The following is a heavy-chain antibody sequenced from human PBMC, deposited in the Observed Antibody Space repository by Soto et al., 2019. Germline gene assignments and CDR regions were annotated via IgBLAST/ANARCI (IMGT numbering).Heavy chain of an antibody. CDR1: GYTFTRYG. CDR3: ARAPVWPYGGNSV. Sequence: QVQLVQSGAEVTKPGASVKVSCKATGYTFTRYGISWVRQTPGQGIEWMGWISAYNGNTNNAQKLQGRVTMTTDTSTSTAYMDLRSLRSDDTPVYYGARAPVWPYGGNSVWCQGTLVTVS. CDR2: ISAYNGNT. V-gene: IGHV1-18*01. J-gene: IGHJ4*02. D-gene: IGHD2-21*02.